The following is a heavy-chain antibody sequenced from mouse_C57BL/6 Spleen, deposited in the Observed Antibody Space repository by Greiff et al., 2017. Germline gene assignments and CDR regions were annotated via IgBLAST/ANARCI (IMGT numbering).Heavy chain of an antibody. V-gene: IGHV1-55*01. CDR3: ARGEYYGSRGGFAY. D-gene: IGHD1-1*01. J-gene: IGHJ3*01. Sequence: QVQLQQPGAELVKPGASVKMSCKASGYTFTSYWITWVKQRPGQGLEWIGDIYPGSGSTNYNEKFKSKATLTVDTSSSTAYMQLSSLTSEDSAVYYCARGEYYGSRGGFAYWGQGTLVTVAA. CDR1: GYTFTSYW. CDR2: IYPGSGST.